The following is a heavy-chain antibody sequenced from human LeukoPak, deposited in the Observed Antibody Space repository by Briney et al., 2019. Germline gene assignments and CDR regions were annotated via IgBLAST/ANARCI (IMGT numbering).Heavy chain of an antibody. Sequence: GGSLGLSCAVSGFNVSSNYLNWVRQAPGKGPEWVSVIYSGGSTYYADSVKGRFTISRDNSKNTLYLQMNSLRAEDTAVYHCARDRAAADLDYWGQGTLVTVSS. CDR2: IYSGGST. V-gene: IGHV3-66*01. CDR1: GFNVSSNY. CDR3: ARDRAAADLDY. J-gene: IGHJ4*02. D-gene: IGHD6-13*01.